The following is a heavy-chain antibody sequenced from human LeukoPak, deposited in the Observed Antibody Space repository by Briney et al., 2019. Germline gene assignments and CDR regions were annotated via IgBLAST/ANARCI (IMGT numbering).Heavy chain of an antibody. CDR2: IKTKTNGGTA. CDR3: ATEGFTYGYHGIDI. V-gene: IGHV3-15*01. J-gene: IGHJ3*02. D-gene: IGHD5-18*01. CDR1: GFTFSSYG. Sequence: PGGSLRLSCAASGFTFSSYGMSWVRQAPGKGLEWVGRIKTKTNGGTADYSPPVKGRFTISRDDSKNTLYLQMNSLKTDDTAVYYCATEGFTYGYHGIDIWGQGTIVTVSS.